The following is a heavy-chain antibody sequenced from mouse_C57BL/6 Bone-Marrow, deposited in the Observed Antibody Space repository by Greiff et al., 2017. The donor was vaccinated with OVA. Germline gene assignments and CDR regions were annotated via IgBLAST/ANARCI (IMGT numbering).Heavy chain of an antibody. CDR2: ISNLAYSI. Sequence: EVHLVESGGGLVQPGGSLKLSCAASGFTFSDYGMAWVRQAPRKGLEWVAFISNLAYSIYYADTVTGRFTISRGNAKNTLYLEMSSLRSEDTAMYYCARQGYYDSHWYFDVWGTGTTVTVSS. J-gene: IGHJ1*03. CDR3: ARQGYYDSHWYFDV. CDR1: GFTFSDYG. V-gene: IGHV5-15*01. D-gene: IGHD1-1*01.